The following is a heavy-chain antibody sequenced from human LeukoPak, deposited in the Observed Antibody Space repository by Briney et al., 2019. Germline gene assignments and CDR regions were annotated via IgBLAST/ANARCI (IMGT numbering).Heavy chain of an antibody. Sequence: SETLSLTCTVSGGSISSGDYYWSWIRQPPGKGLEWIGYIYYSGSTYYNPSLKSRVTMSVDTSKNQFSLKLSSVTAADTAVYYCAREIRAGYYDFWSGNYYYYYMDVWGKGTTVTVSS. D-gene: IGHD3-3*01. CDR2: IYYSGST. CDR1: GGSISSGDYY. V-gene: IGHV4-30-4*01. CDR3: AREIRAGYYDFWSGNYYYYYMDV. J-gene: IGHJ6*03.